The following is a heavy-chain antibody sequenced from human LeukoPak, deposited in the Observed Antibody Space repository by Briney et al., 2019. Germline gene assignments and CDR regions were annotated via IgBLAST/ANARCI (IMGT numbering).Heavy chain of an antibody. CDR3: ARFGWANWFDP. CDR2: INHSGST. J-gene: IGHJ5*02. D-gene: IGHD3-10*01. Sequence: PSETLSLTCTVSGGSISGYYWSWIRQPPGKGLEWIGEINHSGSTNYNPSLKSRVTISVDTSKNQFSLKLSSVTAADTAVYYCARFGWANWFDPWGQGTLVTVSS. V-gene: IGHV4-34*01. CDR1: GGSISGYY.